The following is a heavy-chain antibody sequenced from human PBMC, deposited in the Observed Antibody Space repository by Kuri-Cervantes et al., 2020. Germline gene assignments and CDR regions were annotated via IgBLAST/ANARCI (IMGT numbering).Heavy chain of an antibody. CDR3: ARVLGYYDSSGPFDY. D-gene: IGHD3-22*01. J-gene: IGHJ4*02. CDR2: IRYDGNNK. CDR1: GFTFSSHG. Sequence: GESLKISCGASGFTFSSHGMHWVRQAPGKGLEWVAFIRYDGNNKYYADSVKGRFTISRDNSKNTLYLQMINLRAEDSAVYYCARVLGYYDSSGPFDYWGQGTLVTVSS. V-gene: IGHV3-30*02.